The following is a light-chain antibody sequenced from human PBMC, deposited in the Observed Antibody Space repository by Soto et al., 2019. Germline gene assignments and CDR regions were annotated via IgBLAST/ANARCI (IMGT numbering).Light chain of an antibody. CDR3: QQYGSSPRT. Sequence: EIVMTQSPATLSVSPGERATLSCRASQSVRNNLAWYQQRPGQAPRLLIYGAFKRATGIPDRFSGSGSGTDFTLTISRMEPEDFAVYCCQQYGSSPRTFGQGTKVDIK. V-gene: IGKV3-20*01. CDR2: GAF. J-gene: IGKJ1*01. CDR1: QSVRNN.